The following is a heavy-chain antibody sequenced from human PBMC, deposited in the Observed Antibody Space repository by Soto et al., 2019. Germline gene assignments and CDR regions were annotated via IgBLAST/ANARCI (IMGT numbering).Heavy chain of an antibody. D-gene: IGHD3-3*01. Sequence: GESLKISCKGSGYSFTSYWIGWVHQMPGKGLEWMGIIYPGDSDTRYSPSFQGQVTILADKSISTAYLQWSSLKASDTAMYYCARRLRINYDFWSGFSNWFDPWGQGTLVTVSS. CDR3: ARRLRINYDFWSGFSNWFDP. J-gene: IGHJ5*02. CDR2: IYPGDSDT. V-gene: IGHV5-51*07. CDR1: GYSFTSYW.